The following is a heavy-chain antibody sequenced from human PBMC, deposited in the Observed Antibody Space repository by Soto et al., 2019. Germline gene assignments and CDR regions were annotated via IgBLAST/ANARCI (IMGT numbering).Heavy chain of an antibody. J-gene: IGHJ4*02. D-gene: IGHD3-22*01. CDR2: IIPIFGTA. CDR1: GGTFSSYA. V-gene: IGHV1-69*13. CDR3: ARGMYYYDSSGYSHSYYFDY. Sequence: SVKVSCKASGGTFSSYAISWVRQAPGQGLEWMGGIIPIFGTANYAQKFQGRVTITADESTSTAYMELSSLRSEDTAVYYCARGMYYYDSSGYSHSYYFDYWGQGTLVTVSS.